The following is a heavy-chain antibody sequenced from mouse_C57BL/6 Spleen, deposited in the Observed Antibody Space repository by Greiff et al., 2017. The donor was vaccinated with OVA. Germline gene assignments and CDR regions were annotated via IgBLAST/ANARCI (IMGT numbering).Heavy chain of an antibody. Sequence: QVQLQQPGTELVKPGASVKLSCKASGYTFTSYWMHWVKQRPGQGLEWIGNINPSNGGTNYNEKFKSKATLTVDKSSSTAYMQLSSLTSEAAAVYYCARKRPIYYDYDGYFDVWGTGTTVTVSS. CDR2: INPSNGGT. CDR3: ARKRPIYYDYDGYFDV. V-gene: IGHV1-53*01. J-gene: IGHJ1*03. CDR1: GYTFTSYW. D-gene: IGHD2-4*01.